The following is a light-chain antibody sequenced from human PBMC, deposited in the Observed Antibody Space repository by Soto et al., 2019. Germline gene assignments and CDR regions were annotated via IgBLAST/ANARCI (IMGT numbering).Light chain of an antibody. Sequence: DIQMTQSPSSLSASVGDRVTITCQASQDISNYLNWFQQKPGKAPKLLIFDASNLETGVPARFSVGGAGTHFTFTISSLQPEDLETYYCQQYDNLLWTFGQGNKGEIQ. J-gene: IGKJ1*01. CDR1: QDISNY. V-gene: IGKV1-33*01. CDR3: QQYDNLLWT. CDR2: DAS.